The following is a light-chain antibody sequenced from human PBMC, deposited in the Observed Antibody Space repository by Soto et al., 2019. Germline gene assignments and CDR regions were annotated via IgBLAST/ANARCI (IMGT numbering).Light chain of an antibody. Sequence: EIVMTQSPATLSVSPGERVALSCRASQSVAGNLAWYQQKRGQAPRLLISGASTRATDIPGRFSGSGSGTEFTLTISSLQSEDVAVYYCQQYNDWPPTFGQGTKVEIK. V-gene: IGKV3-15*01. CDR1: QSVAGN. J-gene: IGKJ1*01. CDR2: GAS. CDR3: QQYNDWPPT.